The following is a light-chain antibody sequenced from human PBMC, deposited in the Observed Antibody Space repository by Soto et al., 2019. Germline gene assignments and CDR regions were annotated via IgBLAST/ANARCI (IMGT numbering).Light chain of an antibody. V-gene: IGLV2-14*03. Sequence: QSALTQPASVSGSPGQSITISCTGTSGDVGAYNFVSWYQQHPGKAPKLIVYHVSDRPSGFSIRFSGSKSGKSASLTISGLHADDEADYYCSSYAGSDTFVFGNGTKLTV. CDR3: SSYAGSDTFV. CDR1: SGDVGAYNF. J-gene: IGLJ1*01. CDR2: HVS.